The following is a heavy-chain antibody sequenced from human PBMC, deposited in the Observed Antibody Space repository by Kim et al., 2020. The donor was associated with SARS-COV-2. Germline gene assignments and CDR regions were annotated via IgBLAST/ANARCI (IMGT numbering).Heavy chain of an antibody. J-gene: IGHJ4*02. D-gene: IGHD1-20*01. Sequence: YYAASVKGRFTISRDNAQNSLYLQMNSLRAEDTAVYYCARGGAVYLAFNYWGQGTLVTVSS. CDR3: ARGGAVYLAFNY. V-gene: IGHV3-48*03.